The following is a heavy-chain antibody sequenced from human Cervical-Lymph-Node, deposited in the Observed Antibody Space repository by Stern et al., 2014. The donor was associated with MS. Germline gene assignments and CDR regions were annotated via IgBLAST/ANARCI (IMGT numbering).Heavy chain of an antibody. CDR1: GFPFNFYT. CDR3: AALGTLTGPIDY. Sequence: EVQLVQSGGGLVKPGGSLRLSCAASGFPFNFYTMGWVRQFPGKGLEWVASISTSSAYSYYVDSVMGRFTISRDNSKNALYLRMSSLRAEDSAVYYCAALGTLTGPIDYWGQGILVTVSS. CDR2: ISTSSAYS. V-gene: IGHV3-21*01. D-gene: IGHD3-9*01. J-gene: IGHJ4*02.